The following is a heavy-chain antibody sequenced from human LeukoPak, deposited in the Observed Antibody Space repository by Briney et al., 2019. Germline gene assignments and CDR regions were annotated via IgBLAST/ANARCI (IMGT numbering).Heavy chain of an antibody. Sequence: KPSETLSLTCTVSGGSISSGSYYWSWIRQPAGKGLEWIGYIYYTGSTSYNPSLRSRVTMSADTSKNQFSLKLSSVTAADTAVYYCARSAYYDFWSGAYRGPESSYYYYYMDVWGKGTTVTVSS. D-gene: IGHD3-3*01. V-gene: IGHV4-61*10. J-gene: IGHJ6*03. CDR1: GGSISSGSYY. CDR3: ARSAYYDFWSGAYRGPESSYYYYYMDV. CDR2: IYYTGST.